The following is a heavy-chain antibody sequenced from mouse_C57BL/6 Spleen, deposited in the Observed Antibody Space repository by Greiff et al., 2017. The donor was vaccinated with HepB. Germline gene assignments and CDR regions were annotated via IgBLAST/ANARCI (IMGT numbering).Heavy chain of an antibody. CDR2: INPNNGGT. D-gene: IGHD2-2*01. CDR3: ARAGGLRRGYYFDY. CDR1: GYTFTDYN. J-gene: IGHJ2*01. Sequence: EVKLMESGPELVKPGASVKMSCKASGYTFTDYNMHWVKQSHGKSLEWIGYINPNNGGTSYNQKFKGKATLTVNKSSSTAYMELRSLTSEDSAVYYCARAGGLRRGYYFDYWGQGTTLTVSS. V-gene: IGHV1-22*01.